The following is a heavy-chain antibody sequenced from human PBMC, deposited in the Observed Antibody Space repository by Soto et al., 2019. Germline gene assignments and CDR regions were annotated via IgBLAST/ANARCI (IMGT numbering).Heavy chain of an antibody. V-gene: IGHV3-74*01. CDR1: GFIFSSYW. CDR3: GRDNPPEP. CDR2: INSDGSSI. Sequence: GSLRLSCAASGFIFSSYWMHWVRQAPGKGLMWVSRINSDGSSINYADSVKGRFTISRDNAKNTLYLQMNSLRAEDTAVYYCGRDNPPEPWGQGTLVTVSS. J-gene: IGHJ5*02.